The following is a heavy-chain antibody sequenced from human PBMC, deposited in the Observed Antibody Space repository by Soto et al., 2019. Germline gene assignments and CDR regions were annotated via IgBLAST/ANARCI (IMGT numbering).Heavy chain of an antibody. CDR1: GDSISSGVYY. V-gene: IGHV4-31*03. Sequence: SETLSLTCTVSGDSISSGVYYWSWIRQHPGKGLEWIGYIYYSGSTYYNPSLKSRVTISVDTSKNQFSLKLSSVTAADTAVYYCARDFGGGGSDWYYFDYWGQGTLVTVSA. CDR3: ARDFGGGGSDWYYFDY. CDR2: IYYSGST. J-gene: IGHJ4*02. D-gene: IGHD2-15*01.